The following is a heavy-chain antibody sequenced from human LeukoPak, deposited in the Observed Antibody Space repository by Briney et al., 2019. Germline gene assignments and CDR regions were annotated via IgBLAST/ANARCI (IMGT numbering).Heavy chain of an antibody. CDR3: ARYPPYSSGWYWFDY. CDR2: IYYSGST. D-gene: IGHD6-19*01. J-gene: IGHJ5*01. CDR1: GGSISSGSYY. V-gene: IGHV4-61*01. Sequence: SQTLSLTCTVSGGSISSGSYYSSWIRQPPGKGLEWIGYIYYSGSTNYNPSLKSRVTISVDTSKNQFFLKLSSVTSADTAVYYCARYPPYSSGWYWFDYWGQGTLVTVSS.